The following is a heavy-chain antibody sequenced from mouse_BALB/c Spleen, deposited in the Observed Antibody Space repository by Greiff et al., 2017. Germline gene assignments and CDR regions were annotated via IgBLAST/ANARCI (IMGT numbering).Heavy chain of an antibody. CDR2: INPYNGGT. D-gene: IGHD3-2*01. CDR3: ARDSSGYALYAMDY. J-gene: IGHJ4*01. V-gene: IGHV1-19*01. CDR1: GFNIKDTY. Sequence: VQLKESGAELVKPGASVKLSCTASGFNIKDTYMHWVKQSHGKNLEWIGLINPYNGGTSYNQKFKGKATLTVDKSSSTAYMELLSLTSEDSAVYYCARDSSGYALYAMDYWGQGTSVTVSS.